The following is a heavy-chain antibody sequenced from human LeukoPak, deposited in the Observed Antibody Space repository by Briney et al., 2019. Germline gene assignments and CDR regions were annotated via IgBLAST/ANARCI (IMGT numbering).Heavy chain of an antibody. CDR3: ARGADPALPLDAFDI. V-gene: IGHV1-2*02. CDR1: GYIFTTYY. J-gene: IGHJ3*02. Sequence: GASVKVSCKASGYIFTTYYMHWVRQAPGQGLEWMGWINPYSGGTNYALKFLGRVTMTTDASISTAYMELSRLRSDDTAVYYCARGADPALPLDAFDIWGQGTMVTVFS. CDR2: INPYSGGT.